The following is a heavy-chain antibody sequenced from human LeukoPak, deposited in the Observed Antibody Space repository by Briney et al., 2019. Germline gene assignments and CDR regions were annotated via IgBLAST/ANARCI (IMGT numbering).Heavy chain of an antibody. Sequence: GVALHISFQGPGCRFTSYWIGWVRPPPGKGRGWRGIIFPGDSDTRYSPSFQGQVTISADKSINTAYLQWSSLKASDTAMYYCARRDESGYCSGGSCPYWFDPWGQGTLVTVSS. D-gene: IGHD2-15*01. CDR1: GCRFTSYW. J-gene: IGHJ5*02. CDR3: ARRDESGYCSGGSCPYWFDP. CDR2: IFPGDSDT. V-gene: IGHV5-51*01.